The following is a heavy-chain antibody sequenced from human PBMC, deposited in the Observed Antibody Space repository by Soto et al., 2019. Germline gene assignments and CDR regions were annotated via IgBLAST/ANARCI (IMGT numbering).Heavy chain of an antibody. V-gene: IGHV3-9*01. Sequence: PGASPRLSCTASGFRVDDYATYWVRQAPGEGREGVAGIRWNRTSIGYADAVKGRVTISRENARNSLYLHRSRLRSEDTALYYCAKGDDSSGWFMYYGVDVWGQGNTVPVSS. CDR3: AKGDDSSGWFMYYGVDV. J-gene: IGHJ6*02. CDR1: GFRVDDYA. CDR2: IRWNRTSI. D-gene: IGHD6-19*01.